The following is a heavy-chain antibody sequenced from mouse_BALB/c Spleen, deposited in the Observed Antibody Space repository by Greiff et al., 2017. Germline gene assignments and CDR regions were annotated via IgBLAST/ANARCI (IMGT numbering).Heavy chain of an antibody. D-gene: IGHD2-2*01. CDR2: ISSGGSYT. CDR1: GFTFSSYG. J-gene: IGHJ2*01. CDR3: ARQDWFFDY. V-gene: IGHV5-6*01. Sequence: DVHLVESGGDLVKPGGSLKLSCAASGFTFSSYGMSWVRQTPDKRLEWVATISSGGSYTYYPDSVKGRFTISRDNAKNTLYLQMSSLKSEDTAMYYCARQDWFFDYWGQGTTLTVSS.